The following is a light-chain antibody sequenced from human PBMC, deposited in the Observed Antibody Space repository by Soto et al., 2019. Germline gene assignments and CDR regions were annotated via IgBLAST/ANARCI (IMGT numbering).Light chain of an antibody. CDR2: GAS. J-gene: IGKJ2*01. CDR3: QQYGSSPPYT. CDR1: QSVSSNY. V-gene: IGKV3-20*01. Sequence: EIVLTQSPGTLSLSPGERATLSCRASQSVSSNYLAWYQQKFGQAPSLLIYGASSRTTGIPDRFSGSGSGTDFTLTISRLEPEDFAVYYCQQYGSSPPYTFGQGTKLEIK.